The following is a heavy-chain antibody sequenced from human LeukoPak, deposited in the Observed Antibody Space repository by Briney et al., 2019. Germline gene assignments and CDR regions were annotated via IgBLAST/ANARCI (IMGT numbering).Heavy chain of an antibody. V-gene: IGHV4-39*07. Sequence: PSETLSLTCTVSGGSISSSSYYWGWIRQPPGKGLEWIGNIYYSGSTYDSSSLKSRVTISVDTSKNQFSLKLSSVTAADTAVYYCARDSRALGMDVWGQGTTVTVSS. CDR1: GGSISSSSYY. CDR3: ARDSRALGMDV. CDR2: IYYSGST. J-gene: IGHJ6*02.